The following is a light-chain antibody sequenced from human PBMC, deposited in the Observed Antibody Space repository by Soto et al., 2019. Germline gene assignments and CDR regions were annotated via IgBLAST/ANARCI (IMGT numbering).Light chain of an antibody. CDR3: QQRTNWPSST. CDR1: QSVRTY. V-gene: IGKV3-11*01. J-gene: IGKJ5*01. Sequence: VLTHSPATLSLSPGERATLSCRASQSVRTYLAWYQQKPGQAPRLLIHDASSRATGIPARFSGSGSGTDFTLTISSLEPEDFAVYYCQQRTNWPSSTFGQGTRLEIK. CDR2: DAS.